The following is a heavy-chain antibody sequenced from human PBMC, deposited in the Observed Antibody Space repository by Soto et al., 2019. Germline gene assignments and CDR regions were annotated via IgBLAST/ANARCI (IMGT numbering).Heavy chain of an antibody. CDR1: GGSFSGYY. D-gene: IGHD4-4*01. V-gene: IGHV4-34*01. CDR2: INHSGST. J-gene: IGHJ5*02. CDR3: ARRRAGNGRNWFDP. Sequence: QVQLQQWGAGLLKPSETLSLTCAVYGGSFSGYYWSWIRQPPGKGLEWIGEINHSGSTNYNPSLKGRVTISVDTSKNQFSLKLSSVTAADTAVYYCARRRAGNGRNWFDPWGQGTLVTVSS.